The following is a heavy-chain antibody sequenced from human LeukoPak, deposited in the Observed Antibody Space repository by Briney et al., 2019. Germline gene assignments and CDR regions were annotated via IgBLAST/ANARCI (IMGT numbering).Heavy chain of an antibody. V-gene: IGHV3-53*01. Sequence: GGSLRLSCEVSGFSVTTSYMTWVRQAPGKGLERISVLYTIDRTYYSDSVKGRFTASRDNSKNTVSLQMNSLRADDTAVYYCARALDSKYYEFDYWGEGTLVTVSS. CDR1: GFSVTTSY. CDR2: LYTIDRT. J-gene: IGHJ4*02. D-gene: IGHD4-11*01. CDR3: ARALDSKYYEFDY.